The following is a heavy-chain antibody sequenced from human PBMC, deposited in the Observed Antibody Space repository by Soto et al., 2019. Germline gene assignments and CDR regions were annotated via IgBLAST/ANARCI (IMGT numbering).Heavy chain of an antibody. J-gene: IGHJ6*02. V-gene: IGHV3-23*01. CDR1: GFTFSSYA. CDR3: AKGLVGSGSYSPYYYGMDV. CDR2: ISGSGGST. D-gene: IGHD3-10*01. Sequence: PGGSLRLSCAASGFTFSSYAMSWVRQAPGKGLEWVSAISGSGGSTYYADSVKGRFTISRDNSKNTLYLQMNSLRAEDTAVYYCAKGLVGSGSYSPYYYGMDVWGQGTTVTVSS.